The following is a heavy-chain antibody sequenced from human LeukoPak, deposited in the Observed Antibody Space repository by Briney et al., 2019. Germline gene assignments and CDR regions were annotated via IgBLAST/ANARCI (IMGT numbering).Heavy chain of an antibody. Sequence: PSETLSLTCTVSGGSISSYYWSWIRQPPGKGLEWIGQIHHSVGTSYNPSLRSRVTTSGDTSKNQFSLKLSSVTAADTAVYYCARHGGYYFDYWGQGTLVTVSS. CDR2: IHHSVGT. CDR1: GGSISSYY. V-gene: IGHV4-34*01. CDR3: ARHGGYYFDY. J-gene: IGHJ4*02. D-gene: IGHD3-10*01.